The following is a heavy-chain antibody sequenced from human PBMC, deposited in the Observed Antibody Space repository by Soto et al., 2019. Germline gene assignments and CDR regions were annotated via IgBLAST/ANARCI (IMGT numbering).Heavy chain of an antibody. CDR1: GYTFTSYY. V-gene: IGHV1-46*03. D-gene: IGHD6-19*01. CDR3: ATEQWLVRSRGVVDY. Sequence: ASVKVSCKASGYTFTSYYMHWVRQAPGQGLEWMGIINPSGGSTSYAQKFQGRVTMTRDTSTSTVYMELSSLRSEDTAVYYCATEQWLVRSRGVVDYWGQGTLVTVSS. CDR2: INPSGGST. J-gene: IGHJ4*02.